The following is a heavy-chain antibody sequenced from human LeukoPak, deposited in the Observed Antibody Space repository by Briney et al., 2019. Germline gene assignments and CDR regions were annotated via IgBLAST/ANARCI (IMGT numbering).Heavy chain of an antibody. CDR1: GFTFSSYE. Sequence: GSLRLSCAASGFTFSSYEMNWVRQPPGKGLEWIGEINHSGSTNYNPSLKSRVTISVDTSKNQFSLKLSSVTAADTAVYYCARGGSTIFGVVIIGNFDYWGQGTLVTVSS. CDR2: INHSGST. D-gene: IGHD3-3*01. J-gene: IGHJ4*02. V-gene: IGHV4-34*01. CDR3: ARGGSTIFGVVIIGNFDY.